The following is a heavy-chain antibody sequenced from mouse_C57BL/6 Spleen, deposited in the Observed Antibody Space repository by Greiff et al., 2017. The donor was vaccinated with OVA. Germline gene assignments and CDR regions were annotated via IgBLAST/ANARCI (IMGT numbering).Heavy chain of an antibody. J-gene: IGHJ1*03. D-gene: IGHD1-1*01. CDR1: GYTFTSYW. CDR2: INPSNGGT. CDR3: ASPDYYGSSEWYFDV. Sequence: QVQLQQPGTELVKPGASVKLSCKASGYTFTSYWMHWVKQRPGQGLEWIGNINPSNGGTNYNEKFKSKATLTVDKSSSTAYMQLSSLTSEDAAVYYCASPDYYGSSEWYFDVWGTGTTVTVSS. V-gene: IGHV1-53*01.